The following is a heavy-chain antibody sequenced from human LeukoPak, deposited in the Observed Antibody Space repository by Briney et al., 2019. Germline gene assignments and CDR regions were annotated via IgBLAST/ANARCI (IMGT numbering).Heavy chain of an antibody. V-gene: IGHV1-18*01. Sequence: GASVKVSCKASGYTFTSYGISWVRQAPGQGLEWMGWISAYNGDTNYAQKFQGRVTITTDESTCTAYMELSSLRSEDTAVYYCARAQSYQLPHAGAFDIWGQGTMVTVSS. CDR1: GYTFTSYG. J-gene: IGHJ3*02. CDR3: ARAQSYQLPHAGAFDI. CDR2: ISAYNGDT. D-gene: IGHD2-2*01.